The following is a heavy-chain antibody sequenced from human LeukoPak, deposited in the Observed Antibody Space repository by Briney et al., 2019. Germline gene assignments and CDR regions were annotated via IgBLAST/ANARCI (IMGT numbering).Heavy chain of an antibody. J-gene: IGHJ5*02. CDR3: ARTSSPPSYYYGSGSPGARFDP. CDR1: GGTFSSYA. D-gene: IGHD3-10*01. Sequence: GSSVKVSCKASGGTFSSYAISWVRQAPGQGLEWMGGIIPIFVTANYAQKFQGRVTITAHQSTSTAYLGLSSLRSEDTAVYYCARTSSPPSYYYGSGSPGARFDPWGQGTLVTVSS. V-gene: IGHV1-69*01. CDR2: IIPIFVTA.